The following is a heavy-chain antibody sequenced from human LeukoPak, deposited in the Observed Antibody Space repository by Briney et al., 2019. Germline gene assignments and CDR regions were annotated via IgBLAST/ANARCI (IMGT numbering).Heavy chain of an antibody. J-gene: IGHJ5*02. D-gene: IGHD2-2*01. V-gene: IGHV3-23*01. CDR2: ISGSGGST. Sequence: PGGSLRLSCAASGFTFSSYAMSWVRQAPGKGLEWVSAISGSGGSTYYADSVKGRFTISRDNSKNTLYLQMNSLRAEGTAVYYCAKDKTVVVPAAIWFDPWGQGTLVTVSS. CDR1: GFTFSSYA. CDR3: AKDKTVVVPAAIWFDP.